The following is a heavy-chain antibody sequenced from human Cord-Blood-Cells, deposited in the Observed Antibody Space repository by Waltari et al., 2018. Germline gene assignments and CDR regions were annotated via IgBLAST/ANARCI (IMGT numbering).Heavy chain of an antibody. CDR2: IIPIFGTA. D-gene: IGHD3-3*01. CDR1: GGPLSSYA. V-gene: IGHV1-69*06. CDR3: ATGSGYYTGAEGSPD. J-gene: IGHJ4*02. Sequence: QVQLVQSGAEVKKPGSSVKVSCTASGGPLSSYAISWVRQAAGQGLEWMGGIIPIFGTANYAQKFQGRVTITADKSTSTAYMELSSLRSEDTAVYYCATGSGYYTGAEGSPDWGQGTLVTVSS.